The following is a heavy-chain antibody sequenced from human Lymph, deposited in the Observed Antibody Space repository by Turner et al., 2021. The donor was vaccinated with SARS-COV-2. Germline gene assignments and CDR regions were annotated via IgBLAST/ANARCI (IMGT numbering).Heavy chain of an antibody. CDR1: GGSISSSSYY. V-gene: IGHV4-39*01. J-gene: IGHJ5*02. CDR3: ASNYDILTGYYTRNWFDP. Sequence: QLQLQESGPGLVKPSATLSLTCTVSGGSISSSSYYWGWIRQPPGKGLEWIGSIYYSGSTYYNPPLKSRVTISVDTSKNQFSLKLSSVTAADTAVYYCASNYDILTGYYTRNWFDPWGQGTLVTVSS. CDR2: IYYSGST. D-gene: IGHD3-9*01.